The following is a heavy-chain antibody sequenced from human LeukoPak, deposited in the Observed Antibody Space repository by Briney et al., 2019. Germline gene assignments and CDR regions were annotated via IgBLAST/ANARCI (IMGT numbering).Heavy chain of an antibody. CDR1: GYTFTSYG. D-gene: IGHD1-7*01. V-gene: IGHV1-18*01. Sequence: GASVKVSCKASGYTFTSYGISWVRQAPGQGLEWMGWISAYNGNTNYAQKLQGRVTMTTDTSTSTAYMELRSLRSDDTAVYYCARDGSGYNWNYNFLDYWGQGTLVTVSS. CDR3: ARDGSGYNWNYNFLDY. CDR2: ISAYNGNT. J-gene: IGHJ4*02.